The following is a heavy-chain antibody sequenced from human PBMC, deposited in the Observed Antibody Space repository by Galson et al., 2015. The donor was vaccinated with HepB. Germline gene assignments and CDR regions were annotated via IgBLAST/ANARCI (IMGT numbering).Heavy chain of an antibody. Sequence: CAISGDSVSSNSAAWNWIRQSPSRGLEWLGRTYYRSKWYNDHAVSVKSRITINPDTSKNQFSLQLNSVTPEDTAVYYCAREMETGGSVAGKDYMDVWGKGTTVTVSS. CDR1: GDSVSSNSAA. CDR3: AREMETGGSVAGKDYMDV. CDR2: TYYRSKWYN. J-gene: IGHJ6*03. D-gene: IGHD6-19*01. V-gene: IGHV6-1*01.